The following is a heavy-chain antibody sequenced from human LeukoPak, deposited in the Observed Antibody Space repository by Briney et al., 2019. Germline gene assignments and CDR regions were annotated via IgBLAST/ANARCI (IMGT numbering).Heavy chain of an antibody. V-gene: IGHV3-74*01. Sequence: GGSLRLSCAASGFTFRSYWMHWVRQAPGKGLVWVSRINTAGNSISYADSVKGRFTISRDNSKNTVNLQMNSLRAEDTAVYYCAKDYEAYCGGDCYSFFDCWGQGTLVTVSS. CDR3: AKDYEAYCGGDCYSFFDC. CDR2: INTAGNSI. J-gene: IGHJ4*02. CDR1: GFTFRSYW. D-gene: IGHD2-21*02.